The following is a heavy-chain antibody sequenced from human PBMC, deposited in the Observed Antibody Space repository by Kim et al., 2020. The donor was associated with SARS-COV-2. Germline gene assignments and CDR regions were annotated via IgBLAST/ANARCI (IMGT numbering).Heavy chain of an antibody. D-gene: IGHD3-10*01. CDR3: AKVGLRGDIPHDFDV. CDR1: GFAFGDHA. CDR2: ISWDRNGR. Sequence: GGSLRLSCAASGFAFGDHAMRLVRQAPGTGLELVSGISWDRNGRSDLDAVKGRVTISRGNSKPILYLEMDILRSEDTAVSYYAKVGLRGDIPHDFDV. J-gene: IGHJ3*01. V-gene: IGHV3-9*01.